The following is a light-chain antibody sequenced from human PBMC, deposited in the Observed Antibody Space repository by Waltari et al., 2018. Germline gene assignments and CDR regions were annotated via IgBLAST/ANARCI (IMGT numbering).Light chain of an antibody. Sequence: QSALTQPASVSGSPGQSITISCTGTSSDVGGYNYVSWSQQHPGKAPKLMIFDVSKRPSGVSNLFSGSKSGSTASLTISGLQAEDEADFYCNSYTSSSTWVFGGGTKLTVL. CDR2: DVS. V-gene: IGLV2-14*01. CDR1: SSDVGGYNY. J-gene: IGLJ3*02. CDR3: NSYTSSSTWV.